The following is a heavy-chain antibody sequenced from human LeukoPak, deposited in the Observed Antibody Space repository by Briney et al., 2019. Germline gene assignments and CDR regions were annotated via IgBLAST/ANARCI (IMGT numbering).Heavy chain of an antibody. J-gene: IGHJ4*02. V-gene: IGHV3-21*01. CDR2: MSSRSSYI. CDR1: GVTFSSYS. Sequence: PGGSLRLSCAASGVTFSSYSMNWVREAAGKGLEGGSSMSSRSSYIDYADSPKGRFTISRDNAKNSLYLQMNSLRAEDTAVYYCARGKEPVAGSLSHFDYWGQGTLVTVSS. CDR3: ARGKEPVAGSLSHFDY. D-gene: IGHD6-19*01.